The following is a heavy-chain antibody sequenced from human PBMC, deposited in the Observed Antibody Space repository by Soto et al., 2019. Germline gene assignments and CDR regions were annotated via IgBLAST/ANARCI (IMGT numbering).Heavy chain of an antibody. Sequence: QVQLQQWGAGLLKPSETLSLTCAVYGGSFSGYYWSWIRQPPGKGLEWIGEINHSGSTNYNPSLKSRVTISVDTSKNQFSLKLSSVTAADTAVYYCASSTLVVPAAMFIARRYYYYYGMDVWGQGTTVTVSS. D-gene: IGHD2-2*01. CDR1: GGSFSGYY. CDR3: ASSTLVVPAAMFIARRYYYYYGMDV. CDR2: INHSGST. J-gene: IGHJ6*02. V-gene: IGHV4-34*01.